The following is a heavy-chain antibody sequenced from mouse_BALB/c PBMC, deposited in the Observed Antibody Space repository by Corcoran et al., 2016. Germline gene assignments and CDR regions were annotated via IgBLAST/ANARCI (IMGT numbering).Heavy chain of an antibody. V-gene: IGHV9-3-1*01. J-gene: IGHJ2*01. D-gene: IGHD2-4*01. CDR3: ARFYYDYRDFYY. CDR1: GYTFTNYG. CDR2: INTYTGEP. Sequence: QIQLVQSGPELKKPGETVKISCKASGYTFTNYGMNWVKQAPGKGLKWMGWINTYTGEPTYADDFKGRFAFSLETSASTAYLQINNLKNEDTATYFCARFYYDYRDFYYWGQGTTITTSS.